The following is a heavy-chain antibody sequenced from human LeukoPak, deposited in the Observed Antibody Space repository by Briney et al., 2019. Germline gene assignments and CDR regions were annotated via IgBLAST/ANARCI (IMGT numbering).Heavy chain of an antibody. D-gene: IGHD3-22*01. CDR3: AYLDSSGYYYGRLRY. V-gene: IGHV3-23*01. CDR1: GFTFSFHA. J-gene: IGHJ4*02. CDR2: INSDSANT. Sequence: GGSLRLSCAASGFTFSFHALTWVRQTPAKRLEWVSSINSDSANTDYADSVRGRFTISRDNSRNTLYLQMNSLGAEDTAIYFCAYLDSSGYYYGRLRYWGQGTPVTVSS.